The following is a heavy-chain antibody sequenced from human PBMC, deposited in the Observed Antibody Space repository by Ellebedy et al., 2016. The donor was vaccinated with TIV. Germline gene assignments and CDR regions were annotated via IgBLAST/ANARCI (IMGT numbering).Heavy chain of an antibody. CDR2: ISYDGSNK. Sequence: GGSLRLXXAASGFTFSSYGMHWVRQAPGKGLEWVAVISYDGSNKYYADSVKGRFTISRDNSKNTLYLQMNSLRAEDTAVYYCARDPDSSGEYWGQGTLVTVSS. CDR3: ARDPDSSGEY. D-gene: IGHD6-19*01. V-gene: IGHV3-30*03. CDR1: GFTFSSYG. J-gene: IGHJ4*02.